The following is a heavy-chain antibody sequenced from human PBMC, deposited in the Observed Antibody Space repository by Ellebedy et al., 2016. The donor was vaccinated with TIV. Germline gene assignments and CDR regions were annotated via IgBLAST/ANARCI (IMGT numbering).Heavy chain of an antibody. CDR3: ASVLDKWELLGYYYGMDV. Sequence: GGSLRLSXAASGFTFSSYWMHWVRQAPGKGLVWVSRINSDGSSTSYADSVKGRFTISRDNAKNTLYLQMNSLRDEDTAVYYCASVLDKWELLGYYYGMDVWGQGTTVTVSS. D-gene: IGHD1-26*01. J-gene: IGHJ6*02. CDR2: INSDGSST. V-gene: IGHV3-74*01. CDR1: GFTFSSYW.